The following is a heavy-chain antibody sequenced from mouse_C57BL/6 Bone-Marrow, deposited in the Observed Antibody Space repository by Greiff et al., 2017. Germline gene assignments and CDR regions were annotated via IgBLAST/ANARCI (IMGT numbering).Heavy chain of an antibody. CDR1: GYTFTSYG. J-gene: IGHJ3*01. CDR3: ARRRGIPFAY. Sequence: VQLQQSGAELARPGASVKLSCEASGYTFTSYGISWVKQRTGQGLEWIGEIYPRSGNTYYNEKFKGKATLTADKSSSTAYMELRSLTSEDSAVYFCARRRGIPFAYWGQGTLVTVSA. CDR2: IYPRSGNT. D-gene: IGHD2-14*01. V-gene: IGHV1-81*01.